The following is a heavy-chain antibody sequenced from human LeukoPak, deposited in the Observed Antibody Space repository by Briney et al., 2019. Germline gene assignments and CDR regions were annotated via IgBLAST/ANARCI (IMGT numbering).Heavy chain of an antibody. CDR2: IYPGDSDT. J-gene: IGHJ4*02. V-gene: IGHV5-51*01. CDR3: ARLGGYCSSTSCHVEFDY. Sequence: GESLKISCKGSGYSFTTYWIAWVRQMPGKGLEWMGIIYPGDSDTRYSPSFQGQVTISADKSISTAYLQWSSLKASDTAMYYCARLGGYCSSTSCHVEFDYWGQGTLVTVSS. CDR1: GYSFTTYW. D-gene: IGHD2-2*01.